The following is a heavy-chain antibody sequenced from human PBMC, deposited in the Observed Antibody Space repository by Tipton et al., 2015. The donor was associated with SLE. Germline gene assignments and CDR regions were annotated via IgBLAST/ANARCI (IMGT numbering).Heavy chain of an antibody. Sequence: TLSLTCAVYGGSFSGYYCSWIRQPPGKGLEWIGEINHSGSTNYTPSLKSRVTISIDTSKNQFSLKLSSVTAADRAVYYCARGVLGGSYPYWGQGNLVTVSS. CDR2: INHSGST. CDR3: ARGVLGGSYPY. V-gene: IGHV4-34*01. D-gene: IGHD1-26*01. J-gene: IGHJ4*02. CDR1: GGSFSGYY.